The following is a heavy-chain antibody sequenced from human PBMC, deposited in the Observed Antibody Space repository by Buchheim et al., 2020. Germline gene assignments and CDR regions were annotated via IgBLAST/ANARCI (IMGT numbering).Heavy chain of an antibody. D-gene: IGHD3-16*02. CDR1: GGSISSGDYY. Sequence: QVQLQESGPGLVKPSQTLSLTCTVSGGSISSGDYYWSWIRQPPGKGLEWIGYIYYSGSTYYNLSLKSRVSISVDTSKNQFSLKLSSVTAADTAVYYCARVVGAITFGGVIATGVDYWGQGTL. CDR2: IYYSGST. CDR3: ARVVGAITFGGVIATGVDY. J-gene: IGHJ4*02. V-gene: IGHV4-30-4*01.